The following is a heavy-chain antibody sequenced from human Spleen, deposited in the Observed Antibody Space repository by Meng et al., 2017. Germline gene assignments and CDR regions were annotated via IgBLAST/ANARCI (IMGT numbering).Heavy chain of an antibody. CDR2: INTYTGKT. CDR3: VTRGNPYLNC. CDR1: GYTLSRDG. J-gene: IGHJ4*02. V-gene: IGHV1-18*01. Sequence: QGQLVQAGAEVKKPGASANVSCDASGYTLSRDGFSWVRQAPGRGLEWLGWINTYTGKTDYAQKFQGRVTLTTDTFTSTAYMELRSLRSDDTAVYYCVTRGNPYLNCWGQGTLVTVSS.